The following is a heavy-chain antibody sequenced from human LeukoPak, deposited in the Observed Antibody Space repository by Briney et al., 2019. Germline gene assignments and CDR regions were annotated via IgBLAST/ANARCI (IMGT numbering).Heavy chain of an antibody. CDR1: GFTFSDYY. D-gene: IGHD3-22*01. V-gene: IGHV3-11*04. Sequence: PGGSLRLSCAASGFTFSDYYMSWIRQAPGKGLEWVSYISSSGSTIYYADSVKGRFTISRDNAKNSLYLQMNSLRAEDTAVYYCASSGGRPEWLIPPSYAFDIWGQGTMVTVSS. J-gene: IGHJ3*02. CDR2: ISSSGSTI. CDR3: ASSGGRPEWLIPPSYAFDI.